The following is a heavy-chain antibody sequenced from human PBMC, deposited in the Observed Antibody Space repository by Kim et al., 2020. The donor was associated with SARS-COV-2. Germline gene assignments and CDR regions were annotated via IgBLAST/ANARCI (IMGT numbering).Heavy chain of an antibody. J-gene: IGHJ6*02. D-gene: IGHD2-2*01. Sequence: TYNSPQQSRVTMSVDTSKNQFSLKLTSFTAADTAVYYCARDSSLGGLDVWGQGTTVTVSS. CDR3: ARDSSLGGLDV. V-gene: IGHV4-4*06.